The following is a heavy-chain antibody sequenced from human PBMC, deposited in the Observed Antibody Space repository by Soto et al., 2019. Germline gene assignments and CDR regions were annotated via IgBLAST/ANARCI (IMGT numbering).Heavy chain of an antibody. CDR2: IYYSGST. Sequence: SETLSLTCTVSGGSISSYYWSWIRQPPGKGLEWIGYIYYSGSTNYNPSLKSRVNISVDTYKKQFSLKLSSVTAAETAVYYCARDRLMVRGADYYYYGMDVWGQGTTVTVSS. J-gene: IGHJ6*02. CDR3: ARDRLMVRGADYYYYGMDV. CDR1: GGSISSYY. V-gene: IGHV4-59*01. D-gene: IGHD3-10*01.